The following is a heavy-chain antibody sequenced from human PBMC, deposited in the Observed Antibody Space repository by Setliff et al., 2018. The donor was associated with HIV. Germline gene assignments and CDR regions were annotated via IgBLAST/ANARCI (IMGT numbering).Heavy chain of an antibody. Sequence: GASVKVSCKASVGSFTSFAISWVRQAPGQGLEWMGGSIPIYGTPNSAQKFQGRITISTDASTSTAYMELNSLRSEDTAVYYCARNDASGSYYRLDYWGQGTLVTVSS. CDR1: VGSFTSFA. CDR3: ARNDASGSYYRLDY. J-gene: IGHJ4*02. CDR2: SIPIYGTP. V-gene: IGHV1-69*05. D-gene: IGHD3-10*01.